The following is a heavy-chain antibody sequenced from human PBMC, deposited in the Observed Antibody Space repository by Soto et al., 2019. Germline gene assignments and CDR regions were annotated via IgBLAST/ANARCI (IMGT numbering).Heavy chain of an antibody. D-gene: IGHD3-10*01. V-gene: IGHV4-61*01. CDR2: IYYSGST. J-gene: IGHJ4*02. Sequence: QVQLQESGPGLVKPSETLSLTCTVSGGSVSSGSYYWSWIRQPPGKGLEWIGYIYYSGSTNYNPSXXSXVXTSVDTSKNPFSLKLSSVTAADTAVYYCAYGSGINYWGQGTLVTVSS. CDR3: AYGSGINY. CDR1: GGSVSSGSYY.